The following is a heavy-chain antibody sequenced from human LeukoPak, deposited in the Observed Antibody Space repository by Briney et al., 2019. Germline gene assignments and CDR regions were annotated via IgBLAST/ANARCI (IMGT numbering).Heavy chain of an antibody. D-gene: IGHD2-2*02. CDR1: GFTFIGYA. V-gene: IGHV3-30-3*01. CDR2: ISYDGSNT. Sequence: GGSLRLSCAASGFTFIGYALHWVRQAPGKGLEWVAVISYDGSNTYYPDSVKGRFTISRDNSKNTVYLQMTSLRVEDTAVYYCARSGYCSSTNCYTDWFDPWGQGTLVTVSS. J-gene: IGHJ5*02. CDR3: ARSGYCSSTNCYTDWFDP.